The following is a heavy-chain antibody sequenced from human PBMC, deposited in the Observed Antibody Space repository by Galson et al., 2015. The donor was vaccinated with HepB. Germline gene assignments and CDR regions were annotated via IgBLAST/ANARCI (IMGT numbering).Heavy chain of an antibody. CDR2: INKDGSEK. Sequence: SLRLSCAASGFTFSSYCMSWVRQAPGKGLEWVASINKDGSEKYYLDSVKGRFTISRDNAKNSLYLQMNSLIAEDTAVYYCARLSYGDPSGDYYYMDVWGKGTTVTVSS. V-gene: IGHV3-7*01. CDR1: GFTFSSYC. J-gene: IGHJ6*03. D-gene: IGHD4-17*01. CDR3: ARLSYGDPSGDYYYMDV.